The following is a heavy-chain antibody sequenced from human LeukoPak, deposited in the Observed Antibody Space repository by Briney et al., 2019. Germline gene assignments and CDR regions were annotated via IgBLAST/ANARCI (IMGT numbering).Heavy chain of an antibody. Sequence: GGSLRLSCAASGFTFSSYAMHWVRQAPGKGLGWVAVISYDGSNKYYADSVKGRFTISRDNSKNTLYLQMNSLRAEDTAVYYCARDDILTDQRYYFDYWGQGTLVTVSS. CDR2: ISYDGSNK. CDR3: ARDDILTDQRYYFDY. D-gene: IGHD3-9*01. V-gene: IGHV3-30-3*01. CDR1: GFTFSSYA. J-gene: IGHJ4*02.